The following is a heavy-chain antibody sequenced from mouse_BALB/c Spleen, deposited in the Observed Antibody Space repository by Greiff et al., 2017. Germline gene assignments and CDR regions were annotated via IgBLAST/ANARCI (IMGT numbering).Heavy chain of an antibody. Sequence: GGGLVQPGGSLKLSCAASGFDFSRYWMSWVRQAPGKGLEWIGEINPDSSTINYTPSLKDKFIISRDNAKNTLYLQMSKVRSEDTALYYCARRYYYGSSYFDYWGQGTTLTVSS. CDR1: GFDFSRYW. J-gene: IGHJ2*01. CDR2: INPDSSTI. D-gene: IGHD1-1*01. CDR3: ARRYYYGSSYFDY. V-gene: IGHV4-1*02.